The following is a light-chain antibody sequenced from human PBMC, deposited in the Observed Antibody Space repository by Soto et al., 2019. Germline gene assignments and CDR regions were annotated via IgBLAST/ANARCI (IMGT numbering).Light chain of an antibody. CDR3: SSYTSSSTPWV. Sequence: QSALTQPRSVSGSPGQSVTISCTGTSSDVGGYNFVSWYQHHPGKAPKVLIYDVSKRPSGVPDRFSGSKSGNTASLTISGLQAEDEADYYCSSYTSSSTPWVFGTGTKVTVL. CDR2: DVS. CDR1: SSDVGGYNF. V-gene: IGLV2-11*01. J-gene: IGLJ1*01.